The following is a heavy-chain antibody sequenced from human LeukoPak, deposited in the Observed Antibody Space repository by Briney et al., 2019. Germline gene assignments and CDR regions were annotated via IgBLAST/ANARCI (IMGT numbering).Heavy chain of an antibody. V-gene: IGHV4-59*01. CDR2: IYYSGST. Sequence: SETLSLTCTVSGGSISSYYWSWIRQPPGKGLEWIGYIYYSGSTNYNPSLKSRVTISVDTSKNQFSLKLSSVTAADTAVYYCARFPDSHYYDSSGYYGVAFDIWGQGTMVTVSS. D-gene: IGHD3-22*01. CDR3: ARFPDSHYYDSSGYYGVAFDI. CDR1: GGSISSYY. J-gene: IGHJ3*02.